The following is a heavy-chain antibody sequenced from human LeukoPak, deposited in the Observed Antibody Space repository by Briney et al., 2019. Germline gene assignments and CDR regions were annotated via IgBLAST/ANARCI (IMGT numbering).Heavy chain of an antibody. J-gene: IGHJ6*02. D-gene: IGHD6-6*01. CDR3: ARLPLRSIAVGYYGMDV. V-gene: IGHV1-69*13. CDR2: MIPIFGTA. CDR1: GGTFSSYA. Sequence: SVKVSCKASGGTFSSYAISWVRQAPGQGLEWMGGMIPIFGTANYAQKFQGRVTITADESTSTAYMELSSLRSEDTAVYYCARLPLRSIAVGYYGMDVWGQGTTVTVSS.